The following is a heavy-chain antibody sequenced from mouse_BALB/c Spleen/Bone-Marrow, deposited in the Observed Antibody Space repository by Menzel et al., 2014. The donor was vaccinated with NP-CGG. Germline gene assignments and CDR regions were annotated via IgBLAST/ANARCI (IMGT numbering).Heavy chain of an antibody. V-gene: IGHV1-66*01. J-gene: IGHJ2*01. Sequence: QVQLQQPGPELVKPGASVKISCKASGYSFTSYYIHWVKQRPGQGLEWLGWIFPGSGNTKYNEKFKDKATLTADTSSSTAYRQLSSLTSEGSAVYFCARVFDYWGQGTTLTVSS. CDR2: IFPGSGNT. CDR3: ARVFDY. CDR1: GYSFTSYY.